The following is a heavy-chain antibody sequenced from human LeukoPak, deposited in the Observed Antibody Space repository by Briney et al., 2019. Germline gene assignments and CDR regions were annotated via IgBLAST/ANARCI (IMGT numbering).Heavy chain of an antibody. CDR1: GFTFSSHS. D-gene: IGHD6-13*01. CDR3: ARDLGTFSTSSRRLDS. Sequence: PGGSLRLSCAASGFTFSSHSMNWVRQAPGKGLEWVASISISSSYIDYADSVKGRFTISRDNAKDSLYLQMNSLRADDTAVYYCARDLGTFSTSSRRLDSWGQGTLVTVSS. CDR2: ISISSSYI. V-gene: IGHV3-21*01. J-gene: IGHJ5*01.